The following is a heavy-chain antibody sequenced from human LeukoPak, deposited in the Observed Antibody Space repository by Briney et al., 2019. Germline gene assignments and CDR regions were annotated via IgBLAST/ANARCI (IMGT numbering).Heavy chain of an antibody. J-gene: IGHJ4*02. D-gene: IGHD1-26*01. CDR3: ARDPRSGSYSSFDY. V-gene: IGHV3-20*04. CDR2: INWNGGST. CDR1: GFTFDDYG. Sequence: PGGSLRLSCAASGFTFDDYGMSWVRQAPGKGLEWVSGINWNGGSTGYADSVKGRFTISRGNAKNSLYLQMNSLRAEDTALYYCARDPRSGSYSSFDYWGQGTLVTVSS.